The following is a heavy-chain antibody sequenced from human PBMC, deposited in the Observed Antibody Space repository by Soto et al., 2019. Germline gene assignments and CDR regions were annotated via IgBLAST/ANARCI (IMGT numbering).Heavy chain of an antibody. CDR2: IIPIFGTA. D-gene: IGHD3-22*01. CDR3: ARAYYYDSSGCDWFDP. V-gene: IGHV1-69*06. J-gene: IGHJ5*02. CDR1: GGTFSSYA. Sequence: GASVKVSCKASGGTFSSYAISWVRQAPGQGLEWMGGIIPIFGTANHAQKFQGRVTITADKSTSTAYMELSSLRSEDTAVYYCARAYYYDSSGCDWFDPWGQGTLVTVSS.